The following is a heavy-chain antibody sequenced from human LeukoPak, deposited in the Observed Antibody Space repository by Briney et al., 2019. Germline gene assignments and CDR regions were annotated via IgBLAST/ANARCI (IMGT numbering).Heavy chain of an antibody. D-gene: IGHD6-13*01. CDR2: GTT. J-gene: IGHJ4*02. V-gene: IGHV4-59*01. CDR3: ARGGSSWSIYYFDY. CDR1: GASISNDY. Sequence: PSETLSLTCSVSGASISNDYWSWIRQSPGKGLEWIGGTTNYNPSLESRVALSVDTSKNQFFLKLNSVTAADTAVYYCARGGSSWSIYYFDYWGKGNLVTVSA.